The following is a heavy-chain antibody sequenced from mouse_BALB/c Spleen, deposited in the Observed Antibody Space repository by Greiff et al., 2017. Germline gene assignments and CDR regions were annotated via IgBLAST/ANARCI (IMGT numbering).Heavy chain of an antibody. CDR1: GYTFTSYW. CDR3: TRDSSGPAY. V-gene: IGHV1-69*02. D-gene: IGHD3-2*01. Sequence: QVQLQQPGAELVRPGASVKLSCKASGYTFTSYWINWVKQRPGQGLEWIGNIYPSDSYTNYNQKFKDKATLTVDKSSSTAYMQLSSPTSEDSAVYYCTRDSSGPAYWGQGTLVTVSA. CDR2: IYPSDSYT. J-gene: IGHJ3*01.